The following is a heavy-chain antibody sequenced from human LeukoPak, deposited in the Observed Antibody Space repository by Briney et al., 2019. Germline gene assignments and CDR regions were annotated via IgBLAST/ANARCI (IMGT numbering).Heavy chain of an antibody. D-gene: IGHD5-12*01. CDR2: IIPIFGTA. J-gene: IGHJ6*03. CDR3: AIAQRGYSGYDYYYYYYMDV. V-gene: IGHV1-69*05. CDR1: GGTFSSYA. Sequence: ASVKVSCKASGGTFSSYAISWVRQAPGQGLEWMGGIIPIFGTANYAQKFQGRVTITTDESTSTAHMELSSLRSEDTAVYYCAIAQRGYSGYDYYYYYYMDVWAKGPRSPSP.